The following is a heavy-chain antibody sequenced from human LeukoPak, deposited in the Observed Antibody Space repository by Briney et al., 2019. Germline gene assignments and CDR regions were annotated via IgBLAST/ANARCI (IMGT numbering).Heavy chain of an antibody. CDR2: IYYSGST. V-gene: IGHV4-31*03. J-gene: IGHJ4*02. Sequence: SETLSLTCTVSGGSISSGGYYWSWIRQHPGKGLEWIVYIYYSGSTYYTPSLKRRVTISVDTPKNQFSLKLSSVAAADTAVYYCARAIGYCSGGSCYGFDYWGQGTLVTVSS. CDR1: GGSISSGGYY. D-gene: IGHD2-15*01. CDR3: ARAIGYCSGGSCYGFDY.